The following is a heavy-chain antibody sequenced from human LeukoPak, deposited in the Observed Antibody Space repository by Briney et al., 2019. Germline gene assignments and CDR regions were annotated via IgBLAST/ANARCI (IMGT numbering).Heavy chain of an antibody. J-gene: IGHJ3*02. CDR3: AKDRISPTTVRPFDI. V-gene: IGHV3-23*01. D-gene: IGHD4-11*01. CDR2: ISGSGGST. CDR1: GFGFRSNS. Sequence: GALLQAFAEPGFGFRSNSRSWVRQAPGKGLEWVSAISGSGGSTYYADSVKGRFTISRDNSKNTLYLQMNSLRAEDTAVYYCAKDRISPTTVRPFDIWGQGTMVTVSS.